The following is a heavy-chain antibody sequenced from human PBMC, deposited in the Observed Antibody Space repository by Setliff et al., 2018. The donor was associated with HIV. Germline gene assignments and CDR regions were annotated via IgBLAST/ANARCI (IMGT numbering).Heavy chain of an antibody. V-gene: IGHV3-23*01. CDR1: GDSINTPH. D-gene: IGHD1-7*01. Sequence: ETLSLTCAVSGDSINTPHCWSWVRQAPGKGLEWVSAISGSGGSTYYADSVKGRFTISRDNSKNTLYLQMNSLRAEDTAVYYCAKPHWNYVADWFDPWGQGTLVTVSS. CDR3: AKPHWNYVADWFDP. CDR2: ISGSGGST. J-gene: IGHJ5*02.